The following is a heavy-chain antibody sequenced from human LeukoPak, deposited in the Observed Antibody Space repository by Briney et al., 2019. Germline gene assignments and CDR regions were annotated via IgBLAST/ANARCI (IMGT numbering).Heavy chain of an antibody. D-gene: IGHD3-22*01. CDR3: ARDMRGIVVVNYFDY. CDR1: GFTFDDYG. V-gene: IGHV3-20*04. J-gene: IGHJ4*02. Sequence: PGGSLRLACAASGFTFDDYGMSWVRHAPGKGLEWVSGINWNGGSTGYADSVKGRFTISRDNAKNSLYLQMNSLRAEDTALYYCARDMRGIVVVNYFDYWGQGTLVTVSS. CDR2: INWNGGST.